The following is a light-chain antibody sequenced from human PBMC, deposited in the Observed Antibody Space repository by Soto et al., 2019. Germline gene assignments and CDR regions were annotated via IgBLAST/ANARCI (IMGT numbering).Light chain of an antibody. CDR2: EVS. Sequence: QSVLTQPASVSGSPGQSITISCTGASSDVGAFNYVSWYQQHPGKAPKLLIYEVSNRPSGLSNRFSGSKSGNTASLTISGLQAEDEADYYCSSYTSSTARLFGGGTQLTV. CDR3: SSYTSSTARL. J-gene: IGLJ2*01. V-gene: IGLV2-14*01. CDR1: SSDVGAFNY.